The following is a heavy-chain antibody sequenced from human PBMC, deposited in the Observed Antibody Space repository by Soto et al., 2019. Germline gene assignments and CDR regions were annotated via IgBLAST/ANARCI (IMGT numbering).Heavy chain of an antibody. CDR2: ISSSSGST. Sequence: GGSLRLSCAASGFTFIDYYMSWSRQAPGKGLEYISYISSSSGSTNYADSVKGRFTISRDNAKNSLYLQMSSLRAEDTAVYYCARDRGGYDRLYYYHGMDVWGQGTTVTVSS. V-gene: IGHV3-11*06. CDR3: ARDRGGYDRLYYYHGMDV. D-gene: IGHD5-12*01. J-gene: IGHJ6*02. CDR1: GFTFIDYY.